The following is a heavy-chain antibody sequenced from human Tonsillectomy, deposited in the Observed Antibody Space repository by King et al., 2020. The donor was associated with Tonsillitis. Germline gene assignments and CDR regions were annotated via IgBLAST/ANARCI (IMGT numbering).Heavy chain of an antibody. J-gene: IGHJ2*01. V-gene: IGHV4-34*01. D-gene: IGHD2-2*01. CDR2: ISRSGNT. CDR1: GGSFSGYY. Sequence: VQLQQWGAGLLKPSETLSLTCAVYGGSFSGYYWSWIRQPTGKGLEWIGEISRSGNTNYNPSLKGRFTISVDTSKNQFSLKLYSVTAADTAVYYCARVDIVVVPGALRYCDLWGRGTLVTVSS. CDR3: ARVDIVVVPGALRYCDL.